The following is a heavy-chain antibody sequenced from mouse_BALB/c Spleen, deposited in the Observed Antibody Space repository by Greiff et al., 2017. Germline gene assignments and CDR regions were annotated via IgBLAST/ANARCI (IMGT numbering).Heavy chain of an antibody. Sequence: QVQLQQSGAELVRPGSSVKISCKASGYAFSSYWMNWVKQRPGQGLEWIGQIYPGDGDTNYNGKFKGKATLTADKSSSTAYMQLSSLTSEDSAVYFCARYYYGYLDYWGQGTTLTVSS. CDR3: ARYYYGYLDY. CDR2: IYPGDGDT. V-gene: IGHV1-80*01. J-gene: IGHJ2*01. D-gene: IGHD1-1*01. CDR1: GYAFSSYW.